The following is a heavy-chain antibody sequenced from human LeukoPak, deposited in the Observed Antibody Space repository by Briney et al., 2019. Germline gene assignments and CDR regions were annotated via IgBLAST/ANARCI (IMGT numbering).Heavy chain of an antibody. Sequence: PSETLSLTCSVSGGSISSSSYYWGWIRQPPEKGLEWIGTIYYSGSTYHNPSLKSRVTLSVDTSKNHFSLKLSSVTAADTAVYYCAREHYDILTGYYIPDYYYYYMDVWGKGTTVTISS. CDR1: GGSISSSSYY. V-gene: IGHV4-39*02. D-gene: IGHD3-9*01. CDR2: IYYSGST. CDR3: AREHYDILTGYYIPDYYYYYMDV. J-gene: IGHJ6*03.